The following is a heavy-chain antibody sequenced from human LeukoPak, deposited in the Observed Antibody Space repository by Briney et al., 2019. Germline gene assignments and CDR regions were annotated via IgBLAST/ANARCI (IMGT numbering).Heavy chain of an antibody. J-gene: IGHJ4*02. Sequence: GGSLRLSRAASGFTLSDYHMSWIRQAPGKGLEWVSYISSRNTYTKYADSVKGRFTISRDNAKNLLYLQMNSLRAEDTAVYYCVRDTYYGSGRFDYWGQGTLVT. CDR2: ISSRNTYT. CDR1: GFTLSDYH. D-gene: IGHD3-10*01. CDR3: VRDTYYGSGRFDY. V-gene: IGHV3-11*06.